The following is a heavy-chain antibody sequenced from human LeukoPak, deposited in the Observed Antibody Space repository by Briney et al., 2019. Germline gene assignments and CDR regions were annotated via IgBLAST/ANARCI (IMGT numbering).Heavy chain of an antibody. CDR1: GGSISSSSYY. D-gene: IGHD6-19*01. CDR2: IYYSGST. V-gene: IGHV4-61*01. CDR3: ARVRVDSSGWSFPHYYYYYYMDV. Sequence: PSETLSLTCTVSGGSISSSSYYWSWIRQPPGKGLEWFAYIYYSGSTNYNPSLKSRVTISVDTSKNQFSLKLSSVTAADTAVYYCARVRVDSSGWSFPHYYYYYYMDVWGKGTTVTISS. J-gene: IGHJ6*03.